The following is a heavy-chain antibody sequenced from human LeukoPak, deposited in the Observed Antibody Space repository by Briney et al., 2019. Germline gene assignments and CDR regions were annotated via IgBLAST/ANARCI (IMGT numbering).Heavy chain of an antibody. Sequence: PGGSLRLSCAASGFTFSSYGMSWVRQAPGKGLEWVAGTSGSGGSTYYADSVKGRFTISRDKSKDTLYLQMNSLRVEDTAIYYCAKGRGYCTGGSCYSDYWGQGTLVTVSS. CDR3: AKGRGYCTGGSCYSDY. CDR1: GFTFSSYG. D-gene: IGHD2-15*01. V-gene: IGHV3-23*01. CDR2: TSGSGGST. J-gene: IGHJ4*02.